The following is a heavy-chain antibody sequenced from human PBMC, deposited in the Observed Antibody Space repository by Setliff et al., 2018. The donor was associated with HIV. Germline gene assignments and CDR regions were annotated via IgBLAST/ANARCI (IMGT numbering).Heavy chain of an antibody. D-gene: IGHD2-2*01. V-gene: IGHV2-5*02. CDR1: GFSLTTSAVG. CDR3: AHSLYCSSSNCSGLLFDY. CDR2: IYWDDDK. J-gene: IGHJ4*02. Sequence: VSGPTLVNPTQTLTLTCAFSGFSLTTSAVGVGWIRQPPGKALEWLALIYWDDDKRYRSSLKSRLTITKDTSKNQVVLTMTDMDPVDTATYYCAHSLYCSSSNCSGLLFDYWGQGTL.